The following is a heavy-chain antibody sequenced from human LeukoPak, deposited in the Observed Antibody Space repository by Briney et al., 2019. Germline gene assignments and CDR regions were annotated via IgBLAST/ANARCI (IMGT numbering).Heavy chain of an antibody. Sequence: GGSLRLSCAASGITFSRYWMHWGRQAPGKGLGGVSRINSDGISTSYADSVKGRFTISRDNAENTLYLQMNSLSAEDTAVYYCARIRSHGYFDYWGQGTLVTVSS. CDR1: GITFSRYW. D-gene: IGHD3-10*01. CDR3: ARIRSHGYFDY. V-gene: IGHV3-74*01. J-gene: IGHJ4*02. CDR2: INSDGIST.